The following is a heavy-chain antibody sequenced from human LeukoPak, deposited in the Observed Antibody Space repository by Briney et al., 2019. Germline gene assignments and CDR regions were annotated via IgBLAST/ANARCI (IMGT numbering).Heavy chain of an antibody. V-gene: IGHV3-23*01. D-gene: IGHD2-21*02. CDR2: ISGSGGST. J-gene: IGHJ4*02. CDR3: AKDRPSFEYRGYVATAIPDYFDY. CDR1: GFTFSSYA. Sequence: GGSLRLSCAASGFTFSSYAMSWVRQAPGKGLEWVSAISGSGGSTYYADSAKGRFTISRDNSKNTLYLQMNSLRAEDTAVYYCAKDRPSFEYRGYVATAIPDYFDYWGQGTLVTVSS.